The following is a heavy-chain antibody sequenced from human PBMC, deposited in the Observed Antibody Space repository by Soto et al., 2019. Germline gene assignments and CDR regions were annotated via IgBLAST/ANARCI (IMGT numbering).Heavy chain of an antibody. CDR1: GGSMSSNY. V-gene: IGHV4-59*01. CDR2: VYYGGT. J-gene: IGHJ4*02. D-gene: IGHD4-4*01. CDR3: VSYRGAFYFDH. Sequence: PSETLSLTCTVSGGSMSSNYWSWIRQSPAKGLEWIGFVYYGGTNYNPSFESRVTMSVDTPKKQFSLELSDVTAADTVVYYCVSYRGAFYFDHWGQGTLVTVSS.